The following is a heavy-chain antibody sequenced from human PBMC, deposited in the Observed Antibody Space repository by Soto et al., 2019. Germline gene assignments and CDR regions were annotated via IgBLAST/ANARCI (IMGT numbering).Heavy chain of an antibody. J-gene: IGHJ4*02. V-gene: IGHV2-5*02. CDR1: GFSLSTSGVG. CDR3: ARTSVNWGSRGLVDY. CDR2: LYLDDDK. Sequence: QITLKESGPTLVKPTQTLTLTCTFSGFSLSTSGVGVGWIRQPPGKALEWLAFLYLDDDKRYSPSLKSRRAITKDTSKNPVLLTMTNMDPVDTATYYCARTSVNWGSRGLVDYWGQGTLVTVAS. D-gene: IGHD7-27*01.